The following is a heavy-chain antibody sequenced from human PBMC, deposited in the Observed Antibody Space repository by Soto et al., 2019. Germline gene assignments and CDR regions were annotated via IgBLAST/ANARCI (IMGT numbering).Heavy chain of an antibody. V-gene: IGHV1-46*01. Sequence: AASVKVSCKXSGYTFTSYYMHWVRQAPGQGLEWMGIINPSGGSTSYAQKFQGRVTMTRDTSTSTVYMELSSLRSEDTAVYYCARDRGPQYGSGKPYYYYGMDVWGQGTTVTVSS. CDR1: GYTFTSYY. CDR2: INPSGGST. CDR3: ARDRGPQYGSGKPYYYYGMDV. D-gene: IGHD3-10*01. J-gene: IGHJ6*02.